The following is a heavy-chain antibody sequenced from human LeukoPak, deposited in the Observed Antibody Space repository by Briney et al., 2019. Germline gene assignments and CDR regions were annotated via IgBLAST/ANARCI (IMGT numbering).Heavy chain of an antibody. CDR3: ARAPGELLTYYFDY. D-gene: IGHD1-26*01. Sequence: SETLSLTCTVSGGSISSYYWSWIRQPAGKGLEWIGRIYTSGSTNYNPSLKSRITMSVDTSKNQFSLKLSSVTAADTAVYYCARAPGELLTYYFDYWGQGTLVTVSS. V-gene: IGHV4-4*07. CDR1: GGSISSYY. CDR2: IYTSGST. J-gene: IGHJ4*02.